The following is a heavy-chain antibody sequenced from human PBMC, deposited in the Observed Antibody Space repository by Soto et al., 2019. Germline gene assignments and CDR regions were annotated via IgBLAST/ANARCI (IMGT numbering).Heavy chain of an antibody. V-gene: IGHV3-23*01. CDR3: AKVPEVVPVYY. Sequence: GALRLSCAASGFTFSSYAMSWVRQAPGKGLEWVSAISGSGGSTYYADSVKGRFTISRDNSKNTLYLQMNSLRAEDTAVYYCAKVPEVVPVYYWGQGTLVTVSS. CDR1: GFTFSSYA. CDR2: ISGSGGST. D-gene: IGHD2-15*01. J-gene: IGHJ4*02.